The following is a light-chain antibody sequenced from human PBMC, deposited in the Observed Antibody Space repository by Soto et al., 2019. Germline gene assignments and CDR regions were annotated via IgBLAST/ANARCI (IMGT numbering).Light chain of an antibody. V-gene: IGKV3-15*01. Sequence: EIVMTQSPATLSVSPGERATLSCRASQSVNNNLAWYQQKPGQTPRLLIYGASTRAAAIPARFIGSGSGTEFTLTISSLQSEDFAVYYCQQYNNWPLTFGGGTKVEIK. J-gene: IGKJ4*02. CDR2: GAS. CDR1: QSVNNN. CDR3: QQYNNWPLT.